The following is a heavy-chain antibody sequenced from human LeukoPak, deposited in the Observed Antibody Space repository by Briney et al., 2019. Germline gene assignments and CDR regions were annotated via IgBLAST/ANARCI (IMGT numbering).Heavy chain of an antibody. J-gene: IGHJ5*02. V-gene: IGHV4-34*01. CDR2: INISGST. CDR1: GGSFSGYY. CDR3: DGGRRYYWFDP. Sequence: PSETLSLTCAVYGGSFSGYYWCWLRKPPRPGLERIGEINISGSTNYNPTLTRRVPISVETSKNQYSLTLSPVTAADTAASYCDGGRRYYWFDPWGQGTLVTVSS. D-gene: IGHD1-14*01.